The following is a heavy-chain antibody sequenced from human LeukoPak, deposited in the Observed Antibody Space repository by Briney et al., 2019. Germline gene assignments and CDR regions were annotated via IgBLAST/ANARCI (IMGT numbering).Heavy chain of an antibody. D-gene: IGHD3-3*01. CDR1: GGSFSGYY. CDR2: INHSGST. CDR3: ARAPPYDFWSLYNWFDP. Sequence: SETLSLTXAVYGGSFSGYYWSRIRQPPGKGLEWIGEINHSGSTNYNPSLKSRVTISVDTSKNQFSLKLSSVTAADTAVYYCARAPPYDFWSLYNWFDPWGQGTLVTVSS. J-gene: IGHJ5*02. V-gene: IGHV4-34*01.